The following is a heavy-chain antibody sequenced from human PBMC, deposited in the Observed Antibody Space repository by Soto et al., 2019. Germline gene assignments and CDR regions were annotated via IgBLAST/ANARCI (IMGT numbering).Heavy chain of an antibody. J-gene: IGHJ4*02. V-gene: IGHV3-23*01. CDR1: GFTFSSYA. D-gene: IGHD2-15*01. Sequence: GGSLRLSCAASGFTFSSYAMSWVRQAPGKGLEWVSAISGSGGSTYYADSVKGRFTISRDTSKNQFSLKLSSVTAADTAVYYCARQSCSGGSCYDYWGQGTQVTVSS. CDR3: ARQSCSGGSCYDY. CDR2: ISGSGGST.